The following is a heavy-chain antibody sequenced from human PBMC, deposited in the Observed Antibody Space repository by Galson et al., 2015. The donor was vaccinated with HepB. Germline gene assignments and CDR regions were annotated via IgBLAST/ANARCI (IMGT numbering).Heavy chain of an antibody. CDR1: GFTFRSYW. V-gene: IGHV3-74*03. CDR3: ARDTPKTSGTWFDP. D-gene: IGHD2-15*01. Sequence: SLRLSCAASGFTFRSYWMHWVRQAPGKGLVWVSGIHSDGDSTKYADSVKGRFTISRDNAKNTLYLQMNSLRAEDTAVYYCARDTPKTSGTWFDPWGQGTLVTVSS. CDR2: IHSDGDST. J-gene: IGHJ5*02.